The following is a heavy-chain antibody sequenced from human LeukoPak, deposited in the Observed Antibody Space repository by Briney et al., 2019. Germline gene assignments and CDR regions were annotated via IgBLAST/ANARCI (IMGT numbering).Heavy chain of an antibody. V-gene: IGHV3-7*01. J-gene: IGHJ4*02. CDR1: GFTFSSYW. Sequence: GGSLRLSCAASGFTFSSYWMSWVRQAPGKGLEWVANIKQDGSEKYYVDSVKGRFTISRDNAKNSLYLQMNSLRAEDTAVYYCARDSMASSYCTNGVCPFDYWGQGTLVTVSS. CDR2: IKQDGSEK. CDR3: ARDSMASSYCTNGVCPFDY. D-gene: IGHD2-8*01.